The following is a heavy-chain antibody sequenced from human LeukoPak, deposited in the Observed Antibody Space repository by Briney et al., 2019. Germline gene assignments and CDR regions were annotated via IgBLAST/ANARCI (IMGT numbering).Heavy chain of an antibody. CDR1: GFTFTTYA. CDR2: INGSGGRT. V-gene: IGHV3-23*01. Sequence: GGSLRLSCAASGFTFTTYAMTWVRQAPGKGPEWVSTINGSGGRTYYADSLKGRFTISRDNSKNTLYPQMNSLRAEDTAVYYCAIGPPYGGYSDWGQGTLVTVSS. CDR3: AIGPPYGGYSD. J-gene: IGHJ4*02. D-gene: IGHD5-12*01.